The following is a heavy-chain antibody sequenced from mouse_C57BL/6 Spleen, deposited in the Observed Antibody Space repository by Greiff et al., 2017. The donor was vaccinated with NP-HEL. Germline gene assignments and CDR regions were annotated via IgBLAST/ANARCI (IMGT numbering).Heavy chain of an antibody. CDR3: TREGQATAWFAY. J-gene: IGHJ3*01. CDR1: GFTFSSYA. V-gene: IGHV5-9-1*02. CDR2: ISSGGDYI. Sequence: EVQGVESGEGLVKPGGSLKLSCAASGFTFSSYAMSWVRQTPEKRLEWVAYISSGGDYIYYADTVKGRFTISRDNARNTLYLQMSSLKSEDTAMYYCTREGQATAWFAYWGQGTLVTVSA. D-gene: IGHD3-2*02.